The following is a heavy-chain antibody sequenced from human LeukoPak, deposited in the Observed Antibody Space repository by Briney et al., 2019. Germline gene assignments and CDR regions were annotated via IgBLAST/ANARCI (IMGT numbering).Heavy chain of an antibody. D-gene: IGHD6-6*01. CDR3: AKRRDSSARAFDY. Sequence: GGSLRLSCAASGFPFTTYAMNWVRQAPGKRLEWVSVISSTGYTTYYADSVKDRFTVSRDNSQNTLYLQMNSLRAEDTAVYYCAKRRDSSARAFDYWGQGTLVTVSS. J-gene: IGHJ4*02. V-gene: IGHV3-23*01. CDR1: GFPFTTYA. CDR2: ISSTGYTT.